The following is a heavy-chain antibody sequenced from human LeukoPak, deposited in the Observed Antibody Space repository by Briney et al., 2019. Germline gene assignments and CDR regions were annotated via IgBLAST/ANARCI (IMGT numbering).Heavy chain of an antibody. J-gene: IGHJ5*02. V-gene: IGHV3-7*01. D-gene: IGHD6-19*01. CDR2: IKQDGSEK. CDR1: GFTFSSYW. Sequence: GGSLRLSCAASGFTFSSYWMSWVRQAPGKGLEWVANIKQDGSEKYYVDSVKGQFTISRDNAKNSLYLQMNSLRAEDTAVYYCAREVTVAGINWFDPWGQGTLVTVSS. CDR3: AREVTVAGINWFDP.